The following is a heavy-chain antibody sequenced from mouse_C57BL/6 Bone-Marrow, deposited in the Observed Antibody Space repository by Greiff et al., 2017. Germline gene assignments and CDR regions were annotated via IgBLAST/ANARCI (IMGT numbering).Heavy chain of an antibody. CDR1: GYTFTSYW. J-gene: IGHJ3*01. D-gene: IGHD1-1*01. CDR3: TIYYYYGGAY. Sequence: VQLKESGTVLARPGASVKMSCKTSGYTFTSYWMHWVKQRPGQGLEWIGAIYPGNSDTSYNQKFKGKDKLTAVTSASTAYMELSSLTNEDSAVYYCTIYYYYGGAYWGQGTLGTVSA. V-gene: IGHV1-5*01. CDR2: IYPGNSDT.